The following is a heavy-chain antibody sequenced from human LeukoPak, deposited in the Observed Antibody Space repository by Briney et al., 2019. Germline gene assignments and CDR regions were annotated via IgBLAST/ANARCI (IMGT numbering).Heavy chain of an antibody. V-gene: IGHV1-69*05. D-gene: IGHD1-7*01. Sequence: SVKVSCKASGGTFSSYATSWVRQAPGQGLEWMGGIIPIFGTANYAQKFQGRVTITTDESTSTAYMELSSLRSEDTAVYYCARATGTNIAFDIWGQGTMVTVSS. CDR2: IIPIFGTA. J-gene: IGHJ3*02. CDR1: GGTFSSYA. CDR3: ARATGTNIAFDI.